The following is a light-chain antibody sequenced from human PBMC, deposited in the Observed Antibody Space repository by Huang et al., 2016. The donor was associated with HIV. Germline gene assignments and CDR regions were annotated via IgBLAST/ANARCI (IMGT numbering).Light chain of an antibody. CDR2: CAT. J-gene: IGKJ2*01. V-gene: IGKV3-15*01. Sequence: EIVMTQSPATLSVSPGERATLSCRASHSVSNNLAWYQHKPGQAPRLLIHCATTSATDIPSRFSGSGSGTEFTLTISTLQSEDFAVYYCQQYNNLPPNTFGQGTKLEIK. CDR1: HSVSNN. CDR3: QQYNNLPPNT.